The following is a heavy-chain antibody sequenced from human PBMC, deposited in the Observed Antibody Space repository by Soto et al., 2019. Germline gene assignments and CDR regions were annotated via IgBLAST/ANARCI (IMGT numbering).Heavy chain of an antibody. CDR2: ISYDGSNK. V-gene: IGHV3-30-3*01. Sequence: GGSLRLSCAASGFTFSSYAMHWVRQAPGKGLEWVAVISYDGSNKYYADSVKGRFTISRDNSKNTLYLQMNSLRAEDTAVYYCARGSHPDYFDYWGQGTLVTVSS. CDR1: GFTFSSYA. J-gene: IGHJ4*02. CDR3: ARGSHPDYFDY.